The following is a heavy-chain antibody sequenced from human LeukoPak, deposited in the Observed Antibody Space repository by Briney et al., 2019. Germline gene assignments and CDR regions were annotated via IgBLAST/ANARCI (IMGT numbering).Heavy chain of an antibody. V-gene: IGHV4-4*07. CDR2: YASGTT. CDR1: GASLTIYY. Sequence: PSGTLSLTCSVSGASLTIYYWNWIRQPAGKGLEWIGRYASGTTAHNPSLKSQFTMSIDTSKNQISMKLTSVTAADTAVYYCATGDHSFDNWGQGILVTVTP. D-gene: IGHD7-27*01. J-gene: IGHJ4*02. CDR3: ATGDHSFDN.